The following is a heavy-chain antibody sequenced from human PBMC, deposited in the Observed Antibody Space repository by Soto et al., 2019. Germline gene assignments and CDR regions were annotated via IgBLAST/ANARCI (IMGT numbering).Heavy chain of an antibody. CDR2: IIPIFGTA. CDR1: GGTFSSYA. CDR3: ASHAAGDYYYYGMDV. Sequence: SVKVSCKASGGTFSSYAISWVRQAPGQGLEWMGGIIPIFGTANYAQKFQGRVTITADESTSTAYMELSSLRSEDTAVYYCASHAAGDYYYYGMDVWGQGTTVPVSS. D-gene: IGHD6-13*01. V-gene: IGHV1-69*13. J-gene: IGHJ6*02.